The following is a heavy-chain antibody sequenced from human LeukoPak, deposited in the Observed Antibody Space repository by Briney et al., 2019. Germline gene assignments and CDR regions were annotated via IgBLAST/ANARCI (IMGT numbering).Heavy chain of an antibody. Sequence: QPGGSLKLSCAASGFTFSGSAMHWVRQASGKGLEWVGRIRSKANSYATAYAASVKGRFTISRDDSKNTAYLQMNSLKTEDTAVYYCAKDLWDMIVVVNSAFDIWGQGTMVTVSS. D-gene: IGHD3-22*01. V-gene: IGHV3-73*01. CDR2: IRSKANSYAT. CDR1: GFTFSGSA. J-gene: IGHJ3*02. CDR3: AKDLWDMIVVVNSAFDI.